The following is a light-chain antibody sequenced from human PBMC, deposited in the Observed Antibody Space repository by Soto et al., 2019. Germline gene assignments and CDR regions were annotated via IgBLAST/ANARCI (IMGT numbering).Light chain of an antibody. Sequence: DIQMPQSPSSLSASVGDRVTITCRASQSISTYLNWYQQKLGKAPKLLISGASSLQGGVPSRFSGSGSVTDFTLTISSLQPEDFATYYCQQGSFTLTFGGGTKLEIK. CDR3: QQGSFTLT. J-gene: IGKJ4*01. CDR1: QSISTY. CDR2: GAS. V-gene: IGKV1-39*01.